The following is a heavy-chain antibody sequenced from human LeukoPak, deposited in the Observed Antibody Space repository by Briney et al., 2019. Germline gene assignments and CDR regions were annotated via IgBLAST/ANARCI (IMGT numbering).Heavy chain of an antibody. D-gene: IGHD5-18*01. Sequence: ASVKVPCKASGGTFSSYAISWVRQAPGQGLEWMGGIIPIFGTANYAQKFQGRVTITADESTSTAYMELSSLRSEDTAVYYCARVEGRGYSYGPYYYYYMDVWGKGTTVTVSS. CDR1: GGTFSSYA. CDR3: ARVEGRGYSYGPYYYYYMDV. CDR2: IIPIFGTA. V-gene: IGHV1-69*13. J-gene: IGHJ6*03.